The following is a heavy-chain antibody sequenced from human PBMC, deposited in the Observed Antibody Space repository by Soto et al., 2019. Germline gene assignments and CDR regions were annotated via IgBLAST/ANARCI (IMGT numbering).Heavy chain of an antibody. J-gene: IGHJ6*03. D-gene: IGHD2-2*01. CDR2: IYYSGST. CDR1: GGSISSYY. Sequence: SETLSLTCTVSGGSISSYYWSWIRQPPGKGLEWIGYIYYSGSTNYNPSLKSRVTISVDTSKNQFSLKLSSVTAADTAVYYCARHPPGDPAAAYYYYYMDVWGKGTTVTVSS. CDR3: ARHPPGDPAAAYYYYYMDV. V-gene: IGHV4-59*08.